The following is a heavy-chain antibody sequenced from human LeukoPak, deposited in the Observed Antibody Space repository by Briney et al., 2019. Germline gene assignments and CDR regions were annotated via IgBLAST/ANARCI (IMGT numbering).Heavy chain of an antibody. CDR2: IYYSGST. CDR1: GGSVSSNY. J-gene: IGHJ5*01. Sequence: SETLSLTCSVSGGSVSSNYWSWIRRPPGKGLECIGYIYYSGSTKYNPSLNSRATISLDTSKNQFFLKLTSVTAADTAVYYCARDGDSGGWFDSWGQGALVTVSS. V-gene: IGHV4-59*02. CDR3: ARDGDSGGWFDS. D-gene: IGHD6-25*01.